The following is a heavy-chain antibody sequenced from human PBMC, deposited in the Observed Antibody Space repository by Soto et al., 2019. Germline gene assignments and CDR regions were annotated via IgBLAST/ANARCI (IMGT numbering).Heavy chain of an antibody. CDR1: GFTFSSYS. CDR2: XXSXCXYX. Sequence: SGGSLRLSCAASGFTFSSYSMNWVRQAPGKGLXWVXXXXSXCXYXXXXXXVKGRFTISRDNAKNSLYLQMNSLRAEDTAVYYCARALTPSSYSSCFDYWGQGTMVTVS. D-gene: IGHD6-6*01. J-gene: IGHJ4*02. CDR3: ARALTPSSYSSCFDY. V-gene: IGHV3-21*01.